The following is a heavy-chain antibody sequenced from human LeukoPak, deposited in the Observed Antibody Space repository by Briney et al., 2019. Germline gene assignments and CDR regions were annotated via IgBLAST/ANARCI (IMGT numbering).Heavy chain of an antibody. Sequence: GGTLRLSCEASGFAFRSYPMTWVRQAPGKGREWVSTVGSIIVDTQYADSPKGRFTISRDNSKNTLYLQMNRLRAEDTAVYYCAKYYSTSGSAGGRVFDYWGQGTLVTVSS. CDR3: AKYYSTSGSAGGRVFDY. CDR1: GFAFRSYP. CDR2: VGSIIVDT. V-gene: IGHV3-23*01. J-gene: IGHJ4*02. D-gene: IGHD3-10*01.